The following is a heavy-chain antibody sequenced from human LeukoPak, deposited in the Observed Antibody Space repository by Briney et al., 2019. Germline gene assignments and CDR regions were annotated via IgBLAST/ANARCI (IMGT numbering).Heavy chain of an antibody. CDR3: ARDLTYNSWYYFDS. CDR1: GVTFSYYG. CDR2: IGYDGTDK. D-gene: IGHD6-13*01. Sequence: GGSLRLSCAASGVTFSYYGMHWVRQAPGKGLEWVTFIGYDGTDKYYADSVKGRFTISRDNSKNTLSLHMNSLRAEDTAVYYCARDLTYNSWYYFDSWGQGTLVTVSS. J-gene: IGHJ4*02. V-gene: IGHV3-30*02.